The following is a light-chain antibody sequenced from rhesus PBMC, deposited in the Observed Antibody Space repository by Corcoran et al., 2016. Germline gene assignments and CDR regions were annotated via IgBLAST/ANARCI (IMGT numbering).Light chain of an antibody. J-gene: IGLJ1*01. V-gene: IGLV2S9*01. CDR2: DAT. CDR3: GSYRSGTTYI. CDR1: SSDIGDYND. Sequence: QSALTQPPSVSKSLGQSVTISCTGTSSDIGDYNDVSWYQKHPGTAPRLLIYDATKRPLGVSDRFSGSKSGNTASLTISGLQAEDEADYYCGSYRSGTTYIFGSGTRLTVL.